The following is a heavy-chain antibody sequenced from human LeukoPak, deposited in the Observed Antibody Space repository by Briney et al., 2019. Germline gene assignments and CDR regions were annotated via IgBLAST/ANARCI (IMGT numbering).Heavy chain of an antibody. Sequence: ASVKVSCKASGYTFTSYYMHWVRQAPGQGLEWMGRINPNSGGTNYAQKFQGRVTMTRDTSISTAYMELSRLRSDDTAVYYCARDRVLVGATPLDYWGQGTLVTVSS. V-gene: IGHV1-2*06. CDR2: INPNSGGT. D-gene: IGHD1-26*01. CDR3: ARDRVLVGATPLDY. CDR1: GYTFTSYY. J-gene: IGHJ4*02.